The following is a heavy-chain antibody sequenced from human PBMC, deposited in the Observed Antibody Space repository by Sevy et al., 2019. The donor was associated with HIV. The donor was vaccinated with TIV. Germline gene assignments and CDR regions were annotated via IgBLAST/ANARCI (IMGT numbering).Heavy chain of an antibody. CDR2: ISSSSTYI. V-gene: IGHV3-21*01. J-gene: IGHJ4*02. Sequence: GGSLRLSCAASGFTFSPYIINWVRQAPGKGLEWVSSISSSSTYIDYADSVKGRFAISRDNAKNSLYLQMNSLRAEDTAVYYCARDSGCYDSRKAFDYWGQRTLVTVSS. D-gene: IGHD3-22*01. CDR1: GFTFSPYI. CDR3: ARDSGCYDSRKAFDY.